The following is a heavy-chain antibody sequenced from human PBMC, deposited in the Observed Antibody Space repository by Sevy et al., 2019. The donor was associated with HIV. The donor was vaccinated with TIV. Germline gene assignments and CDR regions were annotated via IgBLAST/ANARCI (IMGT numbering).Heavy chain of an antibody. V-gene: IGHV3-30-3*01. J-gene: IGHJ1*01. CDR1: GFTFSSYA. D-gene: IGHD3-22*01. CDR3: ARDFHYYDSSGYYRGQAEYFQH. CDR2: ISYDGGNK. Sequence: GGSLRLSCAASGFTFSSYAMHWVRQAPGKGLEWVAVISYDGGNKYYADSVKGRFTISRDNSKNTLYLQMNSLRAEDTAVYYCARDFHYYDSSGYYRGQAEYFQHWGQGTLVTVSS.